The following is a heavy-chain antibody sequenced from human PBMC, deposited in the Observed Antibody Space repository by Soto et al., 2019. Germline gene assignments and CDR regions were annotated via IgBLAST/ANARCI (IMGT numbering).Heavy chain of an antibody. CDR3: TKGGIPRRYNIPKVDFDY. Sequence: EVHLLESGGDLVQRGGSLRLSCAASGFIFSNYAMSWVRQAPGKGLEWVSAISGSGATTYYPDSVKGRFTISRDNSKKTLYLQMNSLRAEDTAVYYCTKGGIPRRYNIPKVDFDYWGQGSRVTVSS. V-gene: IGHV3-23*01. D-gene: IGHD1-1*01. CDR2: ISGSGATT. CDR1: GFIFSNYA. J-gene: IGHJ4*02.